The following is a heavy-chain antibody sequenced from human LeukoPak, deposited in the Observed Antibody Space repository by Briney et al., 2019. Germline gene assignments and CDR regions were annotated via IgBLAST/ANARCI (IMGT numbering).Heavy chain of an antibody. Sequence: GGSLRLSCVASGFTFGSFAMTWVRQAPGKGLEWGAAISGSGDKTYYADSVKGRFTISRDNSKTTLFLQLNSLGAGDSAVFYCAKDGTNYGLGTSFDNWGQGTLVTVSS. J-gene: IGHJ4*02. CDR1: GFTFGSFA. CDR3: AKDGTNYGLGTSFDN. D-gene: IGHD3-10*01. V-gene: IGHV3-23*01. CDR2: ISGSGDKT.